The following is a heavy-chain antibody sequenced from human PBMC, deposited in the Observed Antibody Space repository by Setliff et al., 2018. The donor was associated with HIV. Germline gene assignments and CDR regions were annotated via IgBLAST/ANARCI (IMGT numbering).Heavy chain of an antibody. CDR3: AKSLQLYCSGGSCPSDAFDI. V-gene: IGHV3-23*01. CDR2: ISGSGGGT. Sequence: GGSLRLSCAASGFTFSSYAMNWVRQAPGKGLEWVSEISGSGGGTYYADSMKGRFTISRDNSNNTLYLQMNSLRAEDTAVYYCAKSLQLYCSGGSCPSDAFDIWGQGT. J-gene: IGHJ3*02. D-gene: IGHD2-15*01. CDR1: GFTFSSYA.